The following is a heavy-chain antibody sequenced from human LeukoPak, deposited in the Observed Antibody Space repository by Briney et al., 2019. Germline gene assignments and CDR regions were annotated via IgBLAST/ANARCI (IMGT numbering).Heavy chain of an antibody. D-gene: IGHD3-16*01. CDR3: ARLFGGEDAFDI. V-gene: IGHV4-59*08. CDR1: GGSISSYY. Sequence: PSETLSLTCTVSGGSISSYYWSWIRQPPGKGLEWIGYIYYSGSTNYNPSLKSRVTISVDTSKNQFSLKLSSVTAADTAVYYCARLFGGEDAFDIWGQGTMVTVSS. J-gene: IGHJ3*02. CDR2: IYYSGST.